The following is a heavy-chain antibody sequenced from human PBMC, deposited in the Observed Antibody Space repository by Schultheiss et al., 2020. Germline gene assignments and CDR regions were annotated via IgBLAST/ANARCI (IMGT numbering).Heavy chain of an antibody. CDR1: GFTVSSNY. CDR3: ARPTVVPAAMLGIGY. CDR2: IYSGGST. J-gene: IGHJ4*02. Sequence: GGSLRLSCAASGFTVSSNYMSWVRQAPGKGLEWVSVIYSGGSTYYADSVKGRFTISRDNSKNTLYLQMNSLRAEDTAVYYCARPTVVPAAMLGIGYWGQGTLVTVSS. V-gene: IGHV3-53*01. D-gene: IGHD2-2*01.